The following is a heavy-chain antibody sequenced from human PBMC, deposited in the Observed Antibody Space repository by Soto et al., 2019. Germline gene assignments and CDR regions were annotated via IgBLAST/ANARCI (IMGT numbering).Heavy chain of an antibody. CDR3: ARDRGGYCSGGSCSEAWFDP. V-gene: IGHV1-69*04. CDR1: GGTFSSYT. D-gene: IGHD2-15*01. J-gene: IGHJ5*02. CDR2: IIPILGIA. Sequence: SVKVSCKASGGTFSSYTISWVRQAPGQGLEWMGRIIPILGIANYAQKFQGRVTITADKSTSTAYMELSSLRSDDTALYYCARDRGGYCSGGSCSEAWFDPWGQGTLVTVSS.